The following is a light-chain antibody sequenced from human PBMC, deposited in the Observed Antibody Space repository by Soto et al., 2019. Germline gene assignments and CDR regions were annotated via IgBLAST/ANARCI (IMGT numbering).Light chain of an antibody. J-gene: IGLJ2*01. V-gene: IGLV7-46*01. CDR1: TGAVTSGHY. CDR2: DTN. Sequence: QAVVTQEPSLTVSPGGTVTLTCGSSTGAVTSGHYPYWFQQKPGQAPRTLIYDTNNKHSWTPARFSASLLGGKAALTLSGAQPEDEAEYYCLLSYSDAVVFGGGTKLTVL. CDR3: LLSYSDAVV.